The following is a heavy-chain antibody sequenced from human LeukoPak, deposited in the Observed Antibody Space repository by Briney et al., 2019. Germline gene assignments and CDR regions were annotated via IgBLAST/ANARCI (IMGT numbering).Heavy chain of an antibody. V-gene: IGHV3-48*02. CDR1: GFTFSDHS. J-gene: IGHJ4*02. Sequence: GESLRLSCAASGFTFSDHSMNWVRQAPGKGLEWVSYIDGSGGTVYYADSVKGRFTISRDNAKNSLDLQMNSLRDEDTAVYYCSRRFDCWGQGTLVTVSS. CDR3: SRRFDC. CDR2: IDGSGGTV.